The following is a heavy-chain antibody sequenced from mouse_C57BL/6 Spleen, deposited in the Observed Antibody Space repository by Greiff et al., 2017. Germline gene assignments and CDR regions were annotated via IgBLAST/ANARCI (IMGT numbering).Heavy chain of an antibody. D-gene: IGHD1-1*01. Sequence: EVHLVESEGGLVQPGSSMKLSCTASGFTFSDYYMAWVRQVPEKGLEWVANINYDGSSTYYLDSLKSRFIISRDNAKNILYLQMSSLKSEDTATYYCARIYGSSPYWYFDVWGTGTTVTVSS. CDR3: ARIYGSSPYWYFDV. V-gene: IGHV5-16*01. CDR1: GFTFSDYY. J-gene: IGHJ1*03. CDR2: INYDGSST.